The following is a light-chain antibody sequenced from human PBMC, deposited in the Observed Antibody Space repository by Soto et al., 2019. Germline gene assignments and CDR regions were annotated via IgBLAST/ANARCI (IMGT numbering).Light chain of an antibody. Sequence: DIQMTQSPSSLSAFVGDRVTITCRASQSISNYLNWYQQKPGKAPNLLIYAASTLQSGVPSRFSGSGSGTDFTLTISSLQPEDFATYYCQQSYSTWTFGQGTKVDIK. CDR1: QSISNY. V-gene: IGKV1-39*01. J-gene: IGKJ1*01. CDR2: AAS. CDR3: QQSYSTWT.